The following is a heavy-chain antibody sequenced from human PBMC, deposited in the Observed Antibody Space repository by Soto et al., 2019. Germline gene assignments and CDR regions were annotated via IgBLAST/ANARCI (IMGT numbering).Heavy chain of an antibody. D-gene: IGHD2-2*01. V-gene: IGHV3-23*01. CDR2: ISDSGST. J-gene: IGHJ4*02. CDR1: GFTFSSHA. CDR3: AKVWTETGYCTSMSCLYYFDY. Sequence: EVQLLESGGGLVQPGGSLRLSCEASGFTFSSHAMSWVRQAPGRGLEWVSTISDSGSTYYTDSVKGRFTISRDNSKNTLYLQMNSLRAEDTAVYYCAKVWTETGYCTSMSCLYYFDYWGQGTLVTVSS.